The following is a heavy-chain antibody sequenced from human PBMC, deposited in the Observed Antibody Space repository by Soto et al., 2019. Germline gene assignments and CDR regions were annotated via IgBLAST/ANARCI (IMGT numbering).Heavy chain of an antibody. V-gene: IGHV1-8*01. CDR3: ARDPFYGWFDS. CDR2: MTPDSGDT. J-gene: IGHJ5*01. D-gene: IGHD3-16*01. CDR1: GHTLASYD. Sequence: QVQLVQSGAEVRKPGASVKVSCKASGHTLASYDINWVRQATGQGLEWMGWMTPDSGDTGYAQKFQGRVTMTCDTSRTTAYMELSSLSSDGTVVYYCARDPFYGWFDSWGQGTLVTVSS.